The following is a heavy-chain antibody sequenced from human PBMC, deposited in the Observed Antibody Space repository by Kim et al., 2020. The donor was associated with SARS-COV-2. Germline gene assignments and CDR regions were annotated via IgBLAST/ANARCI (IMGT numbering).Heavy chain of an antibody. J-gene: IGHJ5*02. CDR2: IDPSDSYT. Sequence: GESLKISRKGSGYSFTSYWISWVRQMPGKGLEWMGRIDPSDSYTNYSPSFQGHVTISADKSISTAYLQWSSLKASDTAMYYCARQRRVIAVAGTIWFDPWGQGTLVTVSS. CDR3: ARQRRVIAVAGTIWFDP. V-gene: IGHV5-10-1*01. CDR1: GYSFTSYW. D-gene: IGHD6-19*01.